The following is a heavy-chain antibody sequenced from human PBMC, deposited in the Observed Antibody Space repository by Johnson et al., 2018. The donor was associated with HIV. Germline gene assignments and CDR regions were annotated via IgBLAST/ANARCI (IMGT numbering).Heavy chain of an antibody. J-gene: IGHJ3*02. Sequence: VESGGGLVQPGRSLRLSCAASGFTFDDYAMHWVRQAPGKGLEWGSGISWNSGSIGYADSVKGRFTISRDNAKNSLYLQMNSLRAEDTALYYCAKDKVAWGAMVGGGAFDIWGQGTMVTVSS. CDR2: ISWNSGSI. V-gene: IGHV3-9*01. D-gene: IGHD5-18*01. CDR1: GFTFDDYA. CDR3: AKDKVAWGAMVGGGAFDI.